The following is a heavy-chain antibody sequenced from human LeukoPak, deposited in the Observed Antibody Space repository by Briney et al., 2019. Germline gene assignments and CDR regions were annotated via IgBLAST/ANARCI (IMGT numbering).Heavy chain of an antibody. Sequence: GGSLRLSCAVSGFTFSTKSMSWVRQAPGKGLEWVSVIYSGGSTYYADSVKGRFTISRDNSKNTLYLQMNSLRVEDTAVYYCALGLVTDYWGQGTLVTVSS. V-gene: IGHV3-66*01. CDR1: GFTFSTKS. J-gene: IGHJ4*02. CDR2: IYSGGST. D-gene: IGHD3-9*01. CDR3: ALGLVTDY.